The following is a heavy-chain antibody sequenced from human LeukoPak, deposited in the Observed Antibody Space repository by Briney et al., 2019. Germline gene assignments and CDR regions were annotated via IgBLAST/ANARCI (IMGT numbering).Heavy chain of an antibody. V-gene: IGHV4-39*01. Sequence: PSETLSLTCTVSGGSISSSSYYWGWIRQPPGKGLEWIGSIYYSGSTYYNPSLKSRVTISVDTSKNQFSLKLSSVTAADTAVYYCASSTVAGSYYYYYYMDVWGKGTTVSVSS. CDR3: ASSTVAGSYYYYYYMDV. J-gene: IGHJ6*03. D-gene: IGHD6-19*01. CDR1: GGSISSSSYY. CDR2: IYYSGST.